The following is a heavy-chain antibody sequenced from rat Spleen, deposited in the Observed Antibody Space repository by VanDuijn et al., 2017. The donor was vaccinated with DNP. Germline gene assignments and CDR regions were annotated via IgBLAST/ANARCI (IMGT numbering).Heavy chain of an antibody. Sequence: EVQLQESGPGLVKPPQSLPLTCSVTGYSITSSYRWNWIRKFPGNKLEWMGSINSAGTTTYNPSLKSRISITRDTSKNQLFLQVNSVTTEDTATYHCARWPGYNPPYAMDAWGQGTSVTVSS. CDR1: GYSITSSYR. D-gene: IGHD1-4*01. V-gene: IGHV3-3*01. CDR3: ARWPGYNPPYAMDA. CDR2: INSAGTT. J-gene: IGHJ4*01.